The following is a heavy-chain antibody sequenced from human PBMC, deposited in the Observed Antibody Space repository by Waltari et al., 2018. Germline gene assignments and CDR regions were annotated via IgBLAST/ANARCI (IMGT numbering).Heavy chain of an antibody. CDR1: GFSVTATY. J-gene: IGHJ4*02. D-gene: IGHD6-6*01. CDR3: AKVEYSSSSAFNY. Sequence: EVQLVESGGGLVQPGGSLRLSCAVSGFSVTATYMIWVRQAPGRALDWVSVIYSDESIYYDESVRGRFTIARDSSKNTLYLQLNSLRTEDTAVYYCAKVEYSSSSAFNYWGQGILVTVSS. CDR2: IYSDESI. V-gene: IGHV3-66*02.